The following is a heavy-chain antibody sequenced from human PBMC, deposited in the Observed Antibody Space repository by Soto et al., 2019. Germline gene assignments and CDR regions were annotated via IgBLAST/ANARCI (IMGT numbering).Heavy chain of an antibody. CDR1: VFTFISYS. CDR2: ISSSSSYI. J-gene: IGHJ6*02. V-gene: IGHV3-21*01. D-gene: IGHD2-2*02. CDR3: ARWGVVPAAILPRHYGMDV. Sequence: WGSRRLSCSSSVFTFISYSMNWFRQAPGDWLEWVSSISSSSSYIYYADSVKGRFTISRDNAKNSLYLQMNSLRAEDTAVYYCARWGVVPAAILPRHYGMDVWGQGTTVTVSS.